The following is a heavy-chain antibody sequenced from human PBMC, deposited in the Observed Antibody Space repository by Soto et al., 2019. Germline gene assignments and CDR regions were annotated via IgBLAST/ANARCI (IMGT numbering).Heavy chain of an antibody. CDR2: ISYDGSNK. D-gene: IGHD6-19*01. V-gene: IGHV3-30-3*01. CDR3: ASPPLYSSGWSQGVDY. Sequence: ESGGGVVQPGRSLRLSCAASGFTFSSYAMHWVRQAPGKGLEWVAVISYDGSNKYYADSVKGRFTISRDNSKNTLYLQMNSLRAEDTAVYYCASPPLYSSGWSQGVDYWGQGTLVTVSS. J-gene: IGHJ4*02. CDR1: GFTFSSYA.